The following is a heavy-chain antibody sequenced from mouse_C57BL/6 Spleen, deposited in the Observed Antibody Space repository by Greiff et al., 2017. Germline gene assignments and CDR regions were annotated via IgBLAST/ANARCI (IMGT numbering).Heavy chain of an antibody. CDR2: IRNKANNHAT. V-gene: IGHV6-6*01. CDR1: GFTFSDAW. D-gene: IGHD2-5*01. Sequence: EVKVVESGGGLVQPGGSMKLSCAASGFTFSDAWMDWVRQSPEKGLEWVAEIRNKANNHATYYAECVKGRFTISRDDSKSSVYLQMNSLRAEDTGIYYGTRPSNYGYWYFDVWGTGTTVTVSS. J-gene: IGHJ1*03. CDR3: TRPSNYGYWYFDV.